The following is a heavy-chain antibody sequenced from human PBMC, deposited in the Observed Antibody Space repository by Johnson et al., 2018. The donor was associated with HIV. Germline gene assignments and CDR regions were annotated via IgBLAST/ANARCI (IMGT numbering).Heavy chain of an antibody. CDR1: GFTFSSYA. J-gene: IGHJ3*02. CDR2: ISGSGGST. D-gene: IGHD1-26*01. Sequence: MQLVESGGGLVQPGGSLRLSCAASGFTFSSYAMNWVRQAPGKGLEWVSAISGSGGSTYYADSVKGRFTISRDNSKNTLYLQMNSLRAEDTAVYYWAKVGGSYGEAFDIWGQGTMVTVSS. CDR3: AKVGGSYGEAFDI. V-gene: IGHV3-23*04.